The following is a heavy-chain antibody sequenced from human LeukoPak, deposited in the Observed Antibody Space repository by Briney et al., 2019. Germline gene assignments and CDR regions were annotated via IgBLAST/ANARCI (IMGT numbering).Heavy chain of an antibody. CDR3: ARGSWPRAQHYDY. Sequence: PGGSLRLSCAASGFTVSSNYMSWVRQAPGKGLEWVSVIYSGGSTYYADSVKGRFTISRDNSKNTLYLQMNSLRAEDTAVYYCARGSWPRAQHYDYWGQGTLVTVSS. CDR2: IYSGGST. J-gene: IGHJ4*02. V-gene: IGHV3-66*01. CDR1: GFTVSSNY. D-gene: IGHD5-24*01.